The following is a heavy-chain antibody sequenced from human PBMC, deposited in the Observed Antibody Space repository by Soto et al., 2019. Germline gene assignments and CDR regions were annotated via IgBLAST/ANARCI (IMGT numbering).Heavy chain of an antibody. CDR2: IWYDGSNK. Sequence: QVQLVESGGGVVQPGRSLRLSCAASGFTFSSYGMHWVRQAPGKGLEWVAVIWYDGSNKYYADSVKGRFTISRDNSKNTLYLQMNSLRAEDTAVYYCAREVYGDYAYDYWGQGTLVTVSS. CDR1: GFTFSSYG. V-gene: IGHV3-33*01. J-gene: IGHJ4*02. D-gene: IGHD4-17*01. CDR3: AREVYGDYAYDY.